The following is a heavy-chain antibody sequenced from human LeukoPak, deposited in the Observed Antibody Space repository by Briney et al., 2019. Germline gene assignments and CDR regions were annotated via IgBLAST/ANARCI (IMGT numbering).Heavy chain of an antibody. J-gene: IGHJ4*02. CDR1: GGTFSSYA. Sequence: SVKVSCKASGGTFSSYAIGWVRQAPGQGLEWMGGIIPIFGTANYAQKFQGRVTITADESTSTAYMELSSLRSEDTAVYYCARDTQKRYGTYYYDSSGYYSFDYWGQGTLVTVSS. CDR3: ARDTQKRYGTYYYDSSGYYSFDY. V-gene: IGHV1-69*13. CDR2: IIPIFGTA. D-gene: IGHD3-22*01.